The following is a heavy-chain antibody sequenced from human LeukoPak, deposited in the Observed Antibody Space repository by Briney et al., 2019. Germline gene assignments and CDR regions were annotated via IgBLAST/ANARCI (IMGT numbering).Heavy chain of an antibody. D-gene: IGHD2-15*01. Sequence: SETLSLTCTVSGGSISSGSYYWSWIRQPAGKGLEWIGRIYTSGSTNYNPSLKSRVTTSVDTSKNRFSLNLSSVTAADTAVYYCAGSYCSGDNCYFYRSWGQGTLVTVSS. V-gene: IGHV4-61*02. CDR3: AGSYCSGDNCYFYRS. CDR1: GGSISSGSYY. CDR2: IYTSGST. J-gene: IGHJ4*02.